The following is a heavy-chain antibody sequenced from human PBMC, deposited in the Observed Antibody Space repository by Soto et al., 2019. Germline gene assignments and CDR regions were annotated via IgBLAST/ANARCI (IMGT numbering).Heavy chain of an antibody. CDR2: ISYDGRNK. CDR1: GFIFSTYA. CDR3: AREYDSSGYGYDAFDI. D-gene: IGHD3-22*01. J-gene: IGHJ3*02. Sequence: QVQLVESGGGVVQPGRSLRLSCAASGFIFSTYAMHWVRQAPGKGLEWVTFISYDGRNKYYADSVKDRFTISRDNSKNTLYLLMNSLRTEDTAVSYCAREYDSSGYGYDAFDIWGQGTMVTVSS. V-gene: IGHV3-30*04.